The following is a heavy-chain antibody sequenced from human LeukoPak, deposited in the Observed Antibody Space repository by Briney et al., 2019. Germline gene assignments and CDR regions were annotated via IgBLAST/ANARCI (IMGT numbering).Heavy chain of an antibody. V-gene: IGHV1-2*02. CDR3: ARRCDTSSYYTYYFDY. J-gene: IGHJ4*02. Sequence: GASVKVSCKCSVYTFTAYYIHWVRQAPGQGLEWMGWSNPNSGGTNYAQKFQRRVTMTRGTSISTAYMELSRLRSDDTAVYFCARRCDTSSYYTYYFDYWGQGTLVTVSS. CDR1: VYTFTAYY. CDR2: SNPNSGGT. D-gene: IGHD3-22*01.